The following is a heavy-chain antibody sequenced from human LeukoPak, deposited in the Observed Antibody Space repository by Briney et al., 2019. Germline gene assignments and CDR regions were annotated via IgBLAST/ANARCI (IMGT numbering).Heavy chain of an antibody. CDR1: GFTFSTFA. CDR3: ARSIRVGASVWYYFDY. D-gene: IGHD1-26*01. J-gene: IGHJ4*02. CDR2: ISETGRST. Sequence: GGSLRLSCVASGFTFSTFAMNWVRQAPGKGLEWVSTISETGRSTYYADSVKGQFTISRDNSKNTLYLQMNSLRAEDTAVYYCARSIRVGASVWYYFDYWGQGTLVTVSS. V-gene: IGHV3-23*01.